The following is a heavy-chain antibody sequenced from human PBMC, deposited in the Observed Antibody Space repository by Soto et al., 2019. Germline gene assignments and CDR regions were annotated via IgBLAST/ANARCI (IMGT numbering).Heavy chain of an antibody. J-gene: IGHJ4*02. Sequence: QVRLQESGPGLVKPSATLSLTCTVSNGSINNYYWTWIRQSPGKGLEWIGFVYYSGTTNYNPSLKSRVTISLHTSKSQFSLRLSSVTAADTAVYYCVRAPRDAIPDYWGQGTLVTVSS. CDR3: VRAPRDAIPDY. V-gene: IGHV4-59*01. CDR1: NGSINNYY. CDR2: VYYSGTT. D-gene: IGHD2-2*01.